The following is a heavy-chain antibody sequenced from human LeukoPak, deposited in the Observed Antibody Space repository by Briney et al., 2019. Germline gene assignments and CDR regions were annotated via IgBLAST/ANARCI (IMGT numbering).Heavy chain of an antibody. D-gene: IGHD6-19*01. Sequence: PGGSLRLPCAASGFTFSSYGMHWVRQAPGKGLEWVAIISYDGGNRYYADSVKDRITISRDNSKSTLYLQMNSLRAEDTAIYYCARVDSSGWYWYSFDDWGQGTLVTVSS. CDR2: ISYDGGNR. V-gene: IGHV3-30*03. CDR3: ARVDSSGWYWYSFDD. CDR1: GFTFSSYG. J-gene: IGHJ4*02.